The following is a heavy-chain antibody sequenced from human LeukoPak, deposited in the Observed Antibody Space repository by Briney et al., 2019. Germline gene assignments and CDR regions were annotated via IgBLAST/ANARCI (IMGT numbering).Heavy chain of an antibody. CDR3: ARDKA. CDR2: IYSDGST. CDR1: EFTVSSNY. Sequence: GGSLRLSCAASEFTVSSNYMSWVRQAPGKGLEWVSVIYSDGSTYYADSVKGRFTISRANSTNTLYLQMNSRIAEDTAVYYCARDKAWGQGTLVTVSS. V-gene: IGHV3-53*01. J-gene: IGHJ4*02.